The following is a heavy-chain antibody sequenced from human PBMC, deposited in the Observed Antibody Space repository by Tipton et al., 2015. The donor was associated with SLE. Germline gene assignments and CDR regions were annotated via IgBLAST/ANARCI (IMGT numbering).Heavy chain of an antibody. CDR3: AREEGGSGSYVNWFDP. D-gene: IGHD3-10*01. J-gene: IGHJ5*02. V-gene: IGHV4-31*03. CDR1: GGSIISGDYF. Sequence: GLVKPSETLSLTCTVSGGSIISGDYFWSWIRQYPGRGLEWIGYIYYSGSTFYNPSLKSRATISMDTSKNQFSLKLTSVTAADTAIYYCAREEGGSGSYVNWFDPWGQGTLVTVSS. CDR2: IYYSGST.